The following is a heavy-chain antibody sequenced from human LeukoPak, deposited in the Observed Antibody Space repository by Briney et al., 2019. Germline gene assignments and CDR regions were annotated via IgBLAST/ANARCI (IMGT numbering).Heavy chain of an antibody. J-gene: IGHJ5*02. CDR2: ISGSGGST. CDR1: GFTFSNYA. CDR3: AKRVFGSSFDP. Sequence: GGSPRLSCAASGFTFSNYAMSWVRQAPGKGLEWVSAISGSGGSTYYADSVKGRSTISRDNSKNTLYLQMNSLRAEDTAVYYCAKRVFGSSFDPWGQGTLVTVSS. V-gene: IGHV3-23*01. D-gene: IGHD3-16*01.